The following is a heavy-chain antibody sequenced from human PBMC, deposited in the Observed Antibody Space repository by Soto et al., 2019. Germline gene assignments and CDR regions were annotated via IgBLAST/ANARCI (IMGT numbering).Heavy chain of an antibody. D-gene: IGHD2-2*02. CDR1: GFTFSSYG. CDR2: IWYDVSNK. V-gene: IGHV3-33*08. Sequence: PWGSLRLSCAASGFTFSSYGMHCVRQAPGKGLEWVAFIWYDVSNKYYADSVKGRFTISRDNSKNTLYLQMNSLRAEDTAVYYCAREDCSSTSCYMVDYWGQGTLVTVSS. CDR3: AREDCSSTSCYMVDY. J-gene: IGHJ4*02.